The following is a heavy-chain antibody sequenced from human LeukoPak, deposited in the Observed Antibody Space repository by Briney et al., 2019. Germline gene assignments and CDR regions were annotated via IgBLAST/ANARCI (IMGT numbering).Heavy chain of an antibody. CDR1: GYTFTIHH. V-gene: IGHV1-2*02. CDR3: ARERESGMGLYFDS. D-gene: IGHD1-26*01. Sequence: GASVKVSCKASGYTFTIHHIQWVRQAPGQGLEWMGWINTNSGGTTYSQKFQGRITMTRDPSITTAYMELSSLRSDDTAVYYCARERESGMGLYFDSWGQGTPATVSS. J-gene: IGHJ4*02. CDR2: INTNSGGT.